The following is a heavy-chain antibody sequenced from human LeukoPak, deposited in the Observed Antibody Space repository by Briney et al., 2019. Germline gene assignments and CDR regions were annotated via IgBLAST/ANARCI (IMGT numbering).Heavy chain of an antibody. CDR3: ARDGTSSWRLLYYYYYMDV. Sequence: GGSLRLSCAASGFSFSSYAMHWVRQAPGKGLEWVAVISYDGSNKYYADSVKGRFTISRDNSKNTLYLQMNSLRAEDTAVYYCARDGTSSWRLLYYYYYMDVWGKGTTVTVSS. D-gene: IGHD6-13*01. J-gene: IGHJ6*03. CDR1: GFSFSSYA. CDR2: ISYDGSNK. V-gene: IGHV3-30*01.